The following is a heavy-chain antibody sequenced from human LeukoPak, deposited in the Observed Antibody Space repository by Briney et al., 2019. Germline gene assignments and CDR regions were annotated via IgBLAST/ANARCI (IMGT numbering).Heavy chain of an antibody. J-gene: IGHJ6*03. D-gene: IGHD2-2*01. CDR3: ARRTSRYYMGV. V-gene: IGHV4-39*01. Sequence: SETLTLTCTVSGGSISSSSYYWGWIRQPPGKGLEWIGSIYYSGNTYYNPSLKSRVTISVDTSKNQFSLKLSSVTAADTAVYYCARRTSRYYMGVWGKGTTVTVSS. CDR2: IYYSGNT. CDR1: GGSISSSSYY.